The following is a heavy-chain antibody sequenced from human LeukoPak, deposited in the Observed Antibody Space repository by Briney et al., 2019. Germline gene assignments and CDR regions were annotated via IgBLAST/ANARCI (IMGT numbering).Heavy chain of an antibody. CDR3: AKDLAATAFGRTDY. J-gene: IGHJ4*02. Sequence: PGGSLRLSCAASGFTFSSYWMSWVRQAPGKGLEWVSAISGSGGSTYYADSVKGRFTISRDNSKNTLYLQMNSLRAEDTAVYYCAKDLAATAFGRTDYWGQGTLVTVSS. D-gene: IGHD3-16*01. CDR1: GFTFSSYW. CDR2: ISGSGGST. V-gene: IGHV3-23*01.